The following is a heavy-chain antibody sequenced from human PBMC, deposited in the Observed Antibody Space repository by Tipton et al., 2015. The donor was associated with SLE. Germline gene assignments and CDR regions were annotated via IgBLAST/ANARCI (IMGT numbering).Heavy chain of an antibody. CDR2: VRSKAFGGTT. V-gene: IGHV3-49*04. Sequence: SLRLSCAASGFTFGDYAMSWVRQAPGKGLEWVGSVRSKAFGGTTDYAASVRGRFTILRDDSRAIAYLQMNSLKTEDTAVYYCTRGTLLRFLEWLSPIYYYYGMDVWGQGTTVTVSS. CDR1: GFTFGDYA. D-gene: IGHD3-3*01. CDR3: TRGTLLRFLEWLSPIYYYYGMDV. J-gene: IGHJ6*02.